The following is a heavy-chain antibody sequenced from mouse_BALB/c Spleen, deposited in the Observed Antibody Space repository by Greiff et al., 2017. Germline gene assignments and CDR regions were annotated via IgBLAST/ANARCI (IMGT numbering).Heavy chain of an antibody. Sequence: EVMLVESGGGLVKPGGSLKLSCAASGFTFSDYYMYWVRQTPEKRLEWVATISDGGSYTYYPDSVKGRFTISRDNAKNNLYLQMSSLKSEDTAMYYCARGGVLTGTDYAMDYWGQGTSVTVSS. CDR2: ISDGGSYT. V-gene: IGHV5-4*02. J-gene: IGHJ4*01. CDR1: GFTFSDYY. CDR3: ARGGVLTGTDYAMDY. D-gene: IGHD4-1*01.